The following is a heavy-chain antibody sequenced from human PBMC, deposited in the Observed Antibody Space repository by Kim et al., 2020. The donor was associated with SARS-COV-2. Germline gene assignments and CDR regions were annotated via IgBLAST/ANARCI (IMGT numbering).Heavy chain of an antibody. CDR2: IYYSGST. CDR1: GGSISSSSYY. J-gene: IGHJ4*02. V-gene: IGHV4-39*01. D-gene: IGHD3-9*01. Sequence: SETLSLTCTVSGGSISSSSYYWGWIRQPPGKGLKWIGSIYYSGSTYYNPSLKSRVTISVDTSKNQFSLKLSSVTAADTAVYYCARGFALTGNFDYWGQGTLVTVSS. CDR3: ARGFALTGNFDY.